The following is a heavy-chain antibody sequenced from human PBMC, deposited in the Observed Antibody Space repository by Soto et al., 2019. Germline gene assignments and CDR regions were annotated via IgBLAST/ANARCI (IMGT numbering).Heavy chain of an antibody. V-gene: IGHV4-59*01. D-gene: IGHD3-22*01. Sequence: SETLSLTCTVSGGSISSYYWSWIQQPPGKGLEWIGYIYYSGSTNYNPSLKSRVTISVDTSKNQFSLKLSSVTAADTAVYYCASGAPYDSSGYYYAYWGQGTLVTVSS. CDR1: GGSISSYY. CDR2: IYYSGST. J-gene: IGHJ4*02. CDR3: ASGAPYDSSGYYYAY.